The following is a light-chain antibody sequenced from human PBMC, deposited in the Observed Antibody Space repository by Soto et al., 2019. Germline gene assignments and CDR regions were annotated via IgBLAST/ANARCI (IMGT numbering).Light chain of an antibody. CDR3: QQYVSSPRT. Sequence: EIVLTQSPGPLYLSPGERATLSCRASQSVSSSYLAWYQHKPGQAPRLLIYGASSRATGIPDRFSGSGSGTDYTLTISRLEPEDFAVYYRQQYVSSPRTFGQGTKVEI. CDR2: GAS. V-gene: IGKV3-20*01. J-gene: IGKJ1*01. CDR1: QSVSSSY.